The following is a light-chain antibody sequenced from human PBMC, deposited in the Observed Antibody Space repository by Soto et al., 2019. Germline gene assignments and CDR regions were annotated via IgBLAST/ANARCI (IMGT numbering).Light chain of an antibody. CDR3: QSYDSSLSGSEV. CDR1: SSNIGAGHD. V-gene: IGLV1-40*01. Sequence: QSVLTQPPSVSGAPGQRVTISCTGSSSNIGAGHDVHWYQQLPGTAPKLLIYGNGNRPSGVPERFSGSKSGTSASLAITGRQAEDEADYYCQSYDSSLSGSEVFGTGTKLTVL. J-gene: IGLJ1*01. CDR2: GNG.